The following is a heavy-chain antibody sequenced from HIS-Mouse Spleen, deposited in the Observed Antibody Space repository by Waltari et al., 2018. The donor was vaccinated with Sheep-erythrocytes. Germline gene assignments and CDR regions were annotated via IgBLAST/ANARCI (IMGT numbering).Heavy chain of an antibody. CDR1: GFTFSSYS. Sequence: EVQLVESGGGLVKPGGSLRLSCAASGFTFSSYSMNWVRQAPGKGLEWVSSISSSSSYIYYADNAKNSLYLQMNSLRAEDTAVYYCARVASGATFDYWGQGTLVTVSS. V-gene: IGHV3-21*01. CDR2: ISSSSSYI. CDR3: ARVASGATFDY. J-gene: IGHJ4*02. D-gene: IGHD1-26*01.